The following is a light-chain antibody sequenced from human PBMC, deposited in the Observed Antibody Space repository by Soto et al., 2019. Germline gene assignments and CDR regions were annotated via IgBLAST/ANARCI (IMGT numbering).Light chain of an antibody. Sequence: QSALTQPPSASGSPGQSVTISCTGTSSDVGGYNYVSWYQQHPGKVPKPMIYEVTKRPSGVPDRFSGSKSGNTASLTVSGLQAEDEADYYCSSYAGSNILVFGGGTKLTVL. V-gene: IGLV2-8*01. CDR1: SSDVGGYNY. J-gene: IGLJ3*02. CDR2: EVT. CDR3: SSYAGSNILV.